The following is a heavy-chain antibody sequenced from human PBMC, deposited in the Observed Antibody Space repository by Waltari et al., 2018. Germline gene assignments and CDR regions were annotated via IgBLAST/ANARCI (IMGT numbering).Heavy chain of an antibody. Sequence: EVQVLESGGDLVKPGGSLGLSCSASGLHLRTHAINWVRLAPGTGLQWVSAITVGDDTYYADSVKGRFTISRDTSKDTVYLQMNGLRADDTAVYYCATPFYNWDDPLHSWGPGTLVTVSS. J-gene: IGHJ4*02. CDR1: GLHLRTHA. CDR3: ATPFYNWDDPLHS. D-gene: IGHD1-20*01. V-gene: IGHV3-23*01. CDR2: ITVGDDT.